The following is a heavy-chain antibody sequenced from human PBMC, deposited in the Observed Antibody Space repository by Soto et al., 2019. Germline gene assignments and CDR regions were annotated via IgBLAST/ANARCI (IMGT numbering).Heavy chain of an antibody. CDR3: ARHYDFWSNYYYGMDV. D-gene: IGHD3-3*01. J-gene: IGHJ6*02. CDR2: INHSGST. Sequence: SETLSLTCAVYGGSFSGYYWSWIRQPPGKGLEWIGEINHSGSTNYNPSLKSRVTISVDTSKNQFSLKLSSVTAAGTAVYYCARHYDFWSNYYYGMDVWGQGTTVTVSS. V-gene: IGHV4-34*01. CDR1: GGSFSGYY.